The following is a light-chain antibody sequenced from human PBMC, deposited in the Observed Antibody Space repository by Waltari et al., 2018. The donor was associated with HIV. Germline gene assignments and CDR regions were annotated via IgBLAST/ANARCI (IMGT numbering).Light chain of an antibody. Sequence: SYELTQQPSVSVSPGQTARNTCSGDALPKKYAYWYQQKSGQAPLLVIYENSKRPSGIPERFSGSSSGTMATLTISGAQVEDEADYYCYSTDSSGNHPFGGGTKLTVL. CDR1: ALPKKY. V-gene: IGLV3-10*01. CDR2: ENS. CDR3: YSTDSSGNHP. J-gene: IGLJ2*01.